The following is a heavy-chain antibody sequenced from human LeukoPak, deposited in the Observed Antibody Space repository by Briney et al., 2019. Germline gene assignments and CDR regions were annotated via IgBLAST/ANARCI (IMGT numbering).Heavy chain of an antibody. CDR2: IYYSGST. CDR1: GGSISSSSYY. V-gene: IGHV4-39*01. J-gene: IGHJ4*02. D-gene: IGHD5-18*01. Sequence: SETLSLTCTASGGSISSSSYYWGWIRQPPGKGLEWIGSIYYSGSTYYNPSLKSRVTISVDTSKNQFSLKLSSVTAADTAVYYCARRGYSYGTNFDYWGQGTLVTVSS. CDR3: ARRGYSYGTNFDY.